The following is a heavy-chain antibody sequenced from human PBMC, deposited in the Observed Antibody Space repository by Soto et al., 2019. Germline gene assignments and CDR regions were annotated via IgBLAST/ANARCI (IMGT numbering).Heavy chain of an antibody. CDR2: IYYSGST. J-gene: IGHJ6*03. V-gene: IGHV4-59*08. Sequence: SETLSLTCTVSGGSISSYYWSWIRQPPGKGLEWIGYIYYSGSTNYNPSLKSRVTISVDTSKNQFSLKLSSVTAADTAVYYCAGGSRITMVRGVYYDYYYMDVWGKGTTVTV. D-gene: IGHD3-10*01. CDR1: GGSISSYY. CDR3: AGGSRITMVRGVYYDYYYMDV.